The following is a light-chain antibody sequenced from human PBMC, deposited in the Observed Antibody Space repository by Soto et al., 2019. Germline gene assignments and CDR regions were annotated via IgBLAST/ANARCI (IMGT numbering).Light chain of an antibody. CDR2: DAS. J-gene: IGKJ1*01. CDR1: QSISSW. V-gene: IGKV1-5*01. Sequence: DIQMTQSPSTLSASVGDRVTITCRAGQSISSWLAWYQQKPGKAPKLLIYDASSLKSGVPSRFSGSGSGTEFTLTISSLQPDDFATYYCQQYNSYPWTFGQGTKVEIK. CDR3: QQYNSYPWT.